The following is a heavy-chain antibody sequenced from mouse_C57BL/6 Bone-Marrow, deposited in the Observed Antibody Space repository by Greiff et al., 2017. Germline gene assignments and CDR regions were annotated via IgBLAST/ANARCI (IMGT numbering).Heavy chain of an antibody. CDR3: TTWGSSFYFDY. J-gene: IGHJ2*01. CDR2: IDPENGDT. V-gene: IGHV14-4*01. Sequence: DVKLVESGAELVRPGASVKLSCTASGFNIKDDYMHWVKQRPEQGLEWIGWIDPENGDTEYASKFQGKATITADTSSNTAYLQLSSLTSEDTAVYYCTTWGSSFYFDYWGQGTTLTVSS. D-gene: IGHD1-1*01. CDR1: GFNIKDDY.